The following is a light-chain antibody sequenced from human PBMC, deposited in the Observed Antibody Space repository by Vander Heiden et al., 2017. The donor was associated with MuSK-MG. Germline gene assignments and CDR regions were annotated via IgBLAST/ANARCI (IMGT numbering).Light chain of an antibody. CDR1: SSNIGARYD. CDR3: QSYDRSLSGQEV. J-gene: IGLJ2*01. V-gene: IGLV1-40*01. Sequence: QSVLTQPPSVSGATGQRVTISCTGSSSNIGARYDVHWYQHLPGTAPKLLIYGNNNRPSGVPDRFSGSKSGTSASLAITGLQADDEAYYYCQSYDRSLSGQEVFGGGTKVTVL. CDR2: GNN.